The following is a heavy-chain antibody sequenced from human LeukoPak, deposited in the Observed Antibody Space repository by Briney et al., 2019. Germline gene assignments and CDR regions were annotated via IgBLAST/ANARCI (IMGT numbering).Heavy chain of an antibody. Sequence: GGSLRLSCAASGFTVSSNYMSWVRQAPGKGLEWVSVIYSGGSTYYADSVKGRFTISRDNSKNTLYFQMNSLRAEDTAVYYCARERYYYDSSGLTDYFDYWGQGTLVTVSS. CDR1: GFTVSSNY. CDR2: IYSGGST. CDR3: ARERYYYDSSGLTDYFDY. D-gene: IGHD3-22*01. J-gene: IGHJ4*02. V-gene: IGHV3-66*01.